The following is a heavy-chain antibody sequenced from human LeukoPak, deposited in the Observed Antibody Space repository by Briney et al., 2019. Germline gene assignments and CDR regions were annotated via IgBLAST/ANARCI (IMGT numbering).Heavy chain of an antibody. Sequence: GGSLRLSCAASGFTFSSYAMSWVRQAPGKGLEWVANIKQDGSEKYYVDSVKGRFTISRDNAKNSLYLQMNSLRAEDTAVYYCARADYGGNYYYYYYMDVWGKGTTVTISS. D-gene: IGHD4-23*01. V-gene: IGHV3-7*01. J-gene: IGHJ6*03. CDR2: IKQDGSEK. CDR1: GFTFSSYA. CDR3: ARADYGGNYYYYYYMDV.